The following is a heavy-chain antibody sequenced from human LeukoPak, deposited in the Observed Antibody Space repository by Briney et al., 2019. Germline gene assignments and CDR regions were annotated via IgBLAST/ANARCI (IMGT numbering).Heavy chain of an antibody. Sequence: PSETLSLTCTVSGGSISSSSYYWGWIRQPPGKGLEWIGSIYYSGSTYYNPSLKSRVTISVDTSKNQFSLKLSSVTAADTAVYYCARWRILTGYKYFDYWGQGTLVTVSS. D-gene: IGHD3-9*01. J-gene: IGHJ4*02. CDR1: GGSISSSSYY. CDR3: ARWRILTGYKYFDY. V-gene: IGHV4-39*07. CDR2: IYYSGST.